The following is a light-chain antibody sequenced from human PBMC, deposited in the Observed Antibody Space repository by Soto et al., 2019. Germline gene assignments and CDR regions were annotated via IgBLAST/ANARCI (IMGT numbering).Light chain of an antibody. CDR2: KAS. V-gene: IGKV1-5*03. CDR3: QQDNIYRS. Sequence: DIQMTHSPSTLSASVGDRVTITCRASQSIDSWLAWHQQQPGRAPKLLISKASSLESGVPSRFSSSGSRTEVTITISSCQPDDLSTYSCQQDNIYRSCGQGTKVEI. J-gene: IGKJ1*01. CDR1: QSIDSW.